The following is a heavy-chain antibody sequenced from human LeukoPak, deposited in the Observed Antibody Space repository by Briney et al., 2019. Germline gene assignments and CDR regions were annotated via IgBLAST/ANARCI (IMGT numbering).Heavy chain of an antibody. CDR2: INHSGST. Sequence: PSETLSLTCAVYGGSFSGYYWSWLRQPPGKGLEWSGEINHSGSTNYNPSLKSRVTISVDTSKNQFSLKLSSVTAADTAVYYCARGGASSGWYDNWFDPWGQGALVTVSS. V-gene: IGHV4-34*01. CDR1: GGSFSGYY. CDR3: ARGGASSGWYDNWFDP. D-gene: IGHD6-19*01. J-gene: IGHJ5*02.